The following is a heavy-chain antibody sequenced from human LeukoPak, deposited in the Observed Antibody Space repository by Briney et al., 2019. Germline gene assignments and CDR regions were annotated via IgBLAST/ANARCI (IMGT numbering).Heavy chain of an antibody. CDR2: IYYSGST. Sequence: PSETLSLTCTVPGGSISSSSYYWGWTRQPPGKGLEWIGSIYYSGSTYYNPSLKSRVTISIDTSKNQFSLRLSSVTAADTAVYYCAAQGGPPYYYYYYMDVWGKGTTVTVSS. J-gene: IGHJ6*03. V-gene: IGHV4-39*07. CDR3: AAQGGPPYYYYYYMDV. D-gene: IGHD3-16*01. CDR1: GGSISSSSYY.